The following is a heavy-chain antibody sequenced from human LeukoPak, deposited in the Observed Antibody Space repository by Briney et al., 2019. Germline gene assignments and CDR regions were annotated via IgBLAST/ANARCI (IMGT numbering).Heavy chain of an antibody. CDR1: DGSMRSYY. CDR3: ARSRLHPIIFDY. CDR2: IYYSGNT. V-gene: IGHV4-59*12. D-gene: IGHD5-24*01. J-gene: IGHJ4*02. Sequence: PSETLSLTCTVSDGSMRSYYWSWIRQPPGKGLEWIGYIYYSGNTYYNPSLKSRVTISVDTSKNQFSLKLTSVTAADTAVYYCARSRLHPIIFDYWGQGTLVTVSS.